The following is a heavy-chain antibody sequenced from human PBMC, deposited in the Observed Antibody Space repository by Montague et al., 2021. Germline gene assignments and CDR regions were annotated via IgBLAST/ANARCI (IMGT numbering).Heavy chain of an antibody. V-gene: IGHV4-59*01. CDR3: AREWRGFDV. CDR2: INPSGNT. J-gene: IGHJ3*01. CDR1: GDSMNAYK. D-gene: IGHD5-12*01. Sequence: SETLSLTCTVSGDSMNAYKWNWIRQPPGKGLEWIGEINPSGNTNYNPSLKSRVTISVDTSRNQFSLELSSVTAADTAMYYCAREWRGFDVWGHGTMVTVSS.